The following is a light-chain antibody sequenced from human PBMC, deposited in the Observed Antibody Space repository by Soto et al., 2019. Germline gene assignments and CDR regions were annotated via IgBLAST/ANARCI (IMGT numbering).Light chain of an antibody. Sequence: EIVMTQSQATLSVSPGERATLSCRASQSVSSNLAWYQQKPGQAPRHLIYGASTRTTGIPARFSGSGSGTEFTLLISSLQSEDFVVYYYQQYNNWPTWTFGQGTKVEIK. J-gene: IGKJ1*01. CDR1: QSVSSN. CDR3: QQYNNWPTWT. CDR2: GAS. V-gene: IGKV3-15*01.